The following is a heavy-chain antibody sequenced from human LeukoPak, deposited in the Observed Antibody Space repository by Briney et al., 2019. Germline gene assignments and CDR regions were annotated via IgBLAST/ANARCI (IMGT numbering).Heavy chain of an antibody. Sequence: PSESLSLTCTVSGGSISSSNYYWGWIRQPPGEGLEWIGSIYYSGNTYYNPSLESRVTISLDTSKNQFSLKLNSVTAADTALYYCARVPGVANWFAPWGQGTLVTVSS. CDR3: ARVPGVANWFAP. CDR1: GGSISSSNYY. D-gene: IGHD3-10*01. J-gene: IGHJ5*02. CDR2: IYYSGNT. V-gene: IGHV4-39*07.